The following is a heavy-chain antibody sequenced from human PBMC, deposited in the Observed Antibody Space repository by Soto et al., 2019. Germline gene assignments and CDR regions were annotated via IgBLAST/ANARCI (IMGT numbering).Heavy chain of an antibody. Sequence: ASVKVSCKAVGYTFTSYYIHWVRQAPGQGLEWMGAFKPSDGSTTYAQKLQGRVTMTTDTSTSTAYMELRSLRSDDTAVYYCARESSSSCHDYWGQGTLVTVSS. J-gene: IGHJ4*02. CDR1: GYTFTSYY. CDR2: FKPSDGST. CDR3: ARESSSSCHDY. V-gene: IGHV1-46*01. D-gene: IGHD6-13*01.